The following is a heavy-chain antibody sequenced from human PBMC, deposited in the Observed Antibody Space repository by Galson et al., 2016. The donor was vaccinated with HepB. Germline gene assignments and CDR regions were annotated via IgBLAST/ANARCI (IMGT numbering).Heavy chain of an antibody. J-gene: IGHJ4*02. CDR1: GFTFRSYE. D-gene: IGHD6-19*01. CDR2: ISSSGSTI. CDR3: ARDMSSGWYWVYSDY. Sequence: SLRLSCAASGFTFRSYEMNWVRQAPGKGLEWVSYISSSGSTIKDADSVKGRFTISRDNAKNSLYLQMNSLRAEDTAVYYCARDMSSGWYWVYSDYWGQGTLVTVSS. V-gene: IGHV3-48*03.